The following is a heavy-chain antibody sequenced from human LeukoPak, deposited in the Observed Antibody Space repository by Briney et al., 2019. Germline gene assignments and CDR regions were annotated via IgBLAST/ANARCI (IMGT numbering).Heavy chain of an antibody. CDR1: GGTFSSYA. CDR2: IIPIFGTA. V-gene: IGHV1-69*05. D-gene: IGHD5-18*01. Sequence: WVNLSCEASGGTFSSYAIRCGRQAPGQGHEWMGRIIPIFGTANYAQKFQGRVTITTDESTSTAYMELSSLRSEDTAVYYCARGGYSYGYSFDYWGQGTLVTVSS. CDR3: ARGGYSYGYSFDY. J-gene: IGHJ4*02.